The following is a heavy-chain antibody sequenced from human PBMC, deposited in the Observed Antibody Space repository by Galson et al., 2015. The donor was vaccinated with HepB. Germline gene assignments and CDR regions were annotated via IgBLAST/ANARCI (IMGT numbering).Heavy chain of an antibody. Sequence: SLRLSCAASGFTFSSYAMSWVRQTPEKGLEWVSTFSGPVATTYHAASEKGRFTISRDNSKDTLSLQMNGLRADDTAVYYCAKATSGTCSGANCYYFDFWGQGALVTVSS. V-gene: IGHV3-23*01. CDR1: GFTFSSYA. D-gene: IGHD2-15*01. J-gene: IGHJ4*02. CDR3: AKATSGTCSGANCYYFDF. CDR2: FSGPVATT.